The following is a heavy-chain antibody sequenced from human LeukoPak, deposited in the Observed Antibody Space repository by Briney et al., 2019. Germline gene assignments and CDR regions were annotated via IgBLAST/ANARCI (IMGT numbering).Heavy chain of an antibody. Sequence: ASVKVSCKASGYTFTGYYLHWVRQAPGQGLEWMGRINPYSGGTNYAQKFQGRVTMTRDTSISTAYMELSRLRSDDTAVYYCARDAGYYDSSGYHHFDYWGQGTLVTVSS. V-gene: IGHV1-2*06. CDR1: GYTFTGYY. J-gene: IGHJ4*02. D-gene: IGHD3-22*01. CDR2: INPYSGGT. CDR3: ARDAGYYDSSGYHHFDY.